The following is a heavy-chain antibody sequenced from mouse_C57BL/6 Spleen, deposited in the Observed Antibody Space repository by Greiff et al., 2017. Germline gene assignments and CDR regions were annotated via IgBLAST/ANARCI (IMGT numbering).Heavy chain of an antibody. CDR3: ARQGTRYFDY. CDR1: GFTFSSYT. V-gene: IGHV5-9*01. CDR2: ISGGGGNT. Sequence: EVMLVESGGGLVKPGGSLKLSCAASGFTFSSYTMSWVRQTPEKRLEWVATISGGGGNTYYPDSVKGRFTISRDNAKNTLYLQMSSLRSEDTALYYCARQGTRYFDYWGQGTTLTVSS. D-gene: IGHD3-3*01. J-gene: IGHJ2*01.